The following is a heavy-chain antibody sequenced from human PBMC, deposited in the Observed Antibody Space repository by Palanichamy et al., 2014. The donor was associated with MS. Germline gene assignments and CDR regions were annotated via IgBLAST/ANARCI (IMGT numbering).Heavy chain of an antibody. Sequence: QVQLQQWGGRTVEAFGDPVPHLRCLWWVRSVVIAGAGSASPHGRGWSGLGKSITVGAPSTTRPSKSRVTISLDTSKNQFSLKLTSVTAADTAVYYCATQSHVVLGDSWGQGTLVTVSS. D-gene: IGHD2-15*01. J-gene: IGHJ4*02. CDR1: WVRSVVIA. V-gene: IGHV4-34*01. CDR2: SITVGAP. CDR3: ATQSHVVLGDS.